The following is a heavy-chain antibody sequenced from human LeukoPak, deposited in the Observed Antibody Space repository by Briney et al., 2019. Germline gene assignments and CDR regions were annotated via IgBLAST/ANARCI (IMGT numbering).Heavy chain of an antibody. V-gene: IGHV3-48*01. CDR3: AKEGTNGVCYDY. Sequence: GGSLRLSCAASGFTFSSYSMNWVRQAPGKGLEWVSYISSSSSTIYYADSVKGRFTISRDNSKNTLYLQMNTLRAEDTAVYYCAKEGTNGVCYDYWDQGTLVTVSS. J-gene: IGHJ4*02. D-gene: IGHD2-8*01. CDR1: GFTFSSYS. CDR2: ISSSSSTI.